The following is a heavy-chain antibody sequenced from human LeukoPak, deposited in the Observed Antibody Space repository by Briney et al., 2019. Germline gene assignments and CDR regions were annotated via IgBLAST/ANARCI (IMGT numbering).Heavy chain of an antibody. CDR3: ARDGDYGDYVWFDP. CDR2: IYYSGST. Sequence: SENLSLTCTVSGGSISSSSYYWGWIRQPPGKGLEWIGSIYYSGSTYYNPSLKSRVTISVDTSKNQFSLKLSSVTAADTAVYYCARDGDYGDYVWFDPWGQGTLVTVSS. CDR1: GGSISSSSYY. V-gene: IGHV4-39*07. D-gene: IGHD4-17*01. J-gene: IGHJ5*02.